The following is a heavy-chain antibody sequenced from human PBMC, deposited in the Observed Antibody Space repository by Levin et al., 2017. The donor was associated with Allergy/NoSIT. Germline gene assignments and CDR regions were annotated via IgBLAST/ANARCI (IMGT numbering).Heavy chain of an antibody. CDR3: AKDTPALSAGHYFDN. Sequence: GESLKISCAASGFTFSTYGMSWVRQAPGKGPEWVSGISESGGSTYYADSVKGRFTISRDNSKNTVYLQMNSLRAEDTAVYYCAKDTPALSAGHYFDNWGQGSLVTVSS. CDR2: ISESGGST. CDR1: GFTFSTYG. V-gene: IGHV3-23*01. D-gene: IGHD2-2*01. J-gene: IGHJ4*02.